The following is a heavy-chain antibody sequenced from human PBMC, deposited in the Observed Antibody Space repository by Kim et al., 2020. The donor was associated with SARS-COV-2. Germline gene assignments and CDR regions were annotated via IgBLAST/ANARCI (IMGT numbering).Heavy chain of an antibody. CDR2: IWDDGSIK. D-gene: IGHD3-22*01. V-gene: IGHV3-33*01. CDR1: GFTFSSYG. Sequence: GGSLRLSCAASGFTFSSYGMHWVRQAPGKGLACTAVIWDDGSIKYYADSVKGRCTISRDNFKNTLYQQMNSLRAEDTAVYYCARDRSITMIVVANDAFEIWGQGTMVSV. CDR3: ARDRSITMIVVANDAFEI. J-gene: IGHJ3*02.